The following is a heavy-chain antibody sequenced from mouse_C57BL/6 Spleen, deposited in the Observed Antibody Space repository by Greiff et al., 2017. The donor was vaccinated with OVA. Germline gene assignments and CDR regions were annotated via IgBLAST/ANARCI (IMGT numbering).Heavy chain of an antibody. CDR1: GYTITDYY. V-gene: IGHV1-75*01. CDR2: IFPGSGST. J-gene: IGHJ1*03. D-gene: IGHD2-4*01. Sequence: LQLQQYGPKMVKPGASVKISCKASGYTITDYYINWVKQRPGQGLEWIGWIFPGSGSTYYNEKFKGKATLTVDKSSSTAYMLLSSLTSEDSAVYFCARSDYDYDYWYFDVWGTGTTVTVSS. CDR3: ARSDYDYDYWYFDV.